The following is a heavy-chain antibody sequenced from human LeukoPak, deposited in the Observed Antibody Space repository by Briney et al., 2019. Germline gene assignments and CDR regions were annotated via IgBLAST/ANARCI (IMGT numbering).Heavy chain of an antibody. CDR2: IHDSGST. J-gene: IGHJ3*02. CDR1: GGSISSYY. V-gene: IGHV4-59*01. D-gene: IGHD3-22*01. CDR3: ARGGFYYDSSGYYYIYAFNI. Sequence: SGTLSLTCAVSGGSISSYYWSWIRQPPGKGLEWIGYIHDSGSTNYNPSLKSRVTISIDTSKNQFSLKLSSVTAADTAVYYCARGGFYYDSSGYYYIYAFNIWGQGTMVTVSS.